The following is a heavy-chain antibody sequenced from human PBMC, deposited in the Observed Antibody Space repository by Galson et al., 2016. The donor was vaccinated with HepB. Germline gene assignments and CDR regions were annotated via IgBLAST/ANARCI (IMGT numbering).Heavy chain of an antibody. V-gene: IGHV3-21*01. CDR2: ISSSSRYI. J-gene: IGHJ3*02. D-gene: IGHD3-3*01. CDR3: ARGHYDFWSGPSRRAFDI. CDR1: GFSFSSYG. Sequence: SLRLSCAASGFSFSSYGMNWVRQAPGKGLEWVSSISSSSRYIYYADSLKGRFTTSRDNAKNSLYLQMNSLRAEDTAVYYCARGHYDFWSGPSRRAFDIWGQGTMVTVSS.